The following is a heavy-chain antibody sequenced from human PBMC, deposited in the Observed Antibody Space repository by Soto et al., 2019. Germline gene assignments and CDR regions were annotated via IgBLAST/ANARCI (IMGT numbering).Heavy chain of an antibody. CDR2: VYNGATT. CDR1: GGSISSYY. CDR3: ARKMPTMIVVVIQNWFDP. J-gene: IGHJ5*02. V-gene: IGHV4-59*01. D-gene: IGHD3-22*01. Sequence: SETLSLTCIVSGGSISSYYWTWTRQPPGKGLEWIGCVYNGATTSYNPSLKSRVTISVDTSKNQFSLKLTSVTAADTAMFYCARKMPTMIVVVIQNWFDPWGQGTLVTVSS.